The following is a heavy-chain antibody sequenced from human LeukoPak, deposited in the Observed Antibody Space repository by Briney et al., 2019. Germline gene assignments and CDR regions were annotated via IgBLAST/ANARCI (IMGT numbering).Heavy chain of an antibody. Sequence: TGGSLRLSCAASGFTFSDYYMSWIRQAPGKGLEWVSYISSSGSTIYYADSVKGRFTISRDNAKNSLYLQMNSLRAEDTAVYYCASGVGYYYDSTTGYFDYWGQGTLVTVSS. CDR1: GFTFSDYY. V-gene: IGHV3-11*04. D-gene: IGHD3-22*01. CDR2: ISSSGSTI. J-gene: IGHJ4*02. CDR3: ASGVGYYYDSTTGYFDY.